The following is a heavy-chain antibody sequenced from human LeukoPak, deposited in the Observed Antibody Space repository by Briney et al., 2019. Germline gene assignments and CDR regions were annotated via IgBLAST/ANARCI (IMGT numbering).Heavy chain of an antibody. CDR2: IYYSGST. D-gene: IGHD4-17*01. Sequence: SETLSLTCTVSGGSISSYYWSRIRQPPGKGLEWIGYIYYSGSTNYNPSLKSRVTISVDTSKNQFPLKLSSVTAADTAVYYCARLTTVTAFLDYWGQGTLVTVSS. J-gene: IGHJ4*02. V-gene: IGHV4-59*08. CDR3: ARLTTVTAFLDY. CDR1: GGSISSYY.